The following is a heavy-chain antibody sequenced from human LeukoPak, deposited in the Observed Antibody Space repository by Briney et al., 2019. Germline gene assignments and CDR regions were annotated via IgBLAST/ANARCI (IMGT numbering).Heavy chain of an antibody. D-gene: IGHD6-6*01. Sequence: GGFLRLSCAASGFTFSNAWMSWVRQAPGKGLEWVGRIKSKTDGGTTDYAAPVKGRFTISRDDSKNTLYLQMNSLKTEDTAVYYCTTDWSHRVHITIAAIRGWGQGTLVTVSS. CDR3: TTDWSHRVHITIAAIRG. CDR2: IKSKTDGGTT. CDR1: GFTFSNAW. J-gene: IGHJ4*02. V-gene: IGHV3-15*01.